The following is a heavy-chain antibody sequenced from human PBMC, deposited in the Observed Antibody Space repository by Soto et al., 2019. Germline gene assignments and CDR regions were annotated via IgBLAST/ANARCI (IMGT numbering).Heavy chain of an antibody. D-gene: IGHD2-2*01. CDR2: IIPIFGSA. Sequence: QVQLVQSGAEVKKPGSSVKVSCKASGGTLSSYAINWVRQPPGQGLEWMGGIIPIFGSANYAPKFQCRVTITADESTSTAYMELSSLRSEDTAVYYCAGTREVPYYHGMDVWGQGTTVTVS. CDR1: GGTLSSYA. CDR3: AGTREVPYYHGMDV. J-gene: IGHJ6*02. V-gene: IGHV1-69*01.